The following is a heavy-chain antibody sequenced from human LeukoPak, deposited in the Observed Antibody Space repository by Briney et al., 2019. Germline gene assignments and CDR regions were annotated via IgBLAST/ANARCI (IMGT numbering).Heavy chain of an antibody. V-gene: IGHV4-4*07. D-gene: IGHD6-19*01. CDR1: GGSISSYY. CDR3: ARDPSSGWSNYYYNYMDV. CDR2: IYTIGST. Sequence: PSGTLSLTCTVSGGSISSYYWSWIRQPAGKGLEWIGRIYTIGSTNYNPSLKSRVTISVDKSKDQFSLKLSSVTAADTAVYYCARDPSSGWSNYYYNYMDVWGKGTTVTVSS. J-gene: IGHJ6*03.